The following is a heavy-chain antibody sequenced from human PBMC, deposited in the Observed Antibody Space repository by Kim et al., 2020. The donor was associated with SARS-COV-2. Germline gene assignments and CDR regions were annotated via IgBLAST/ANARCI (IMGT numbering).Heavy chain of an antibody. Sequence: GGSLRLSCAASGFTFSSYSMNWVRQAPGKGLEWVSSISSSSSYIYYADSVKGRFTISRDNAKNSLYLQMKSLRAEDTAVYYCARDSREQLVRTYYYYYGMDVWGQGTTVTVSS. CDR1: GFTFSSYS. V-gene: IGHV3-21*01. CDR3: ARDSREQLVRTYYYYYGMDV. D-gene: IGHD6-6*01. CDR2: ISSSSSYI. J-gene: IGHJ6*02.